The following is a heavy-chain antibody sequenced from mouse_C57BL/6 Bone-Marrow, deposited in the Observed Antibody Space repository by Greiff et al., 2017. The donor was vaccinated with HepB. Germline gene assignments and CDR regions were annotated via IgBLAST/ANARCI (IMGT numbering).Heavy chain of an antibody. V-gene: IGHV1-54*01. D-gene: IGHD6-1*01. J-gene: IGHJ2*01. Sequence: QVQLQQSGAELVRPGPSVKVSCKASGYAFTNYLIEWVKQRPGQGLEWIGVINPGSGGTNYNEKFKGKATLTAAKSSSTAYMQLSSLTSEDSAVYVCARCLWGRDYWGQGTTLTVSA. CDR3: ARCLWGRDY. CDR1: GYAFTNYL. CDR2: INPGSGGT.